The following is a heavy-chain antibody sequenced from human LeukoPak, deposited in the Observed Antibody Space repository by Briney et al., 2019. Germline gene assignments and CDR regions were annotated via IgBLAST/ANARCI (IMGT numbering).Heavy chain of an antibody. CDR1: GFTFSTFW. J-gene: IGHJ4*02. CDR3: ARDNSGTWYYFDY. V-gene: IGHV3-33*08. D-gene: IGHD2-21*01. Sequence: GGSLRLSCAASGFTFSTFWMHWVRQAPGKGLEWVAVIWYDGSNKYYADSVKGRFTISRDNSKNTLYLQMNSLRAEDTAIYYCARDNSGTWYYFDYWGQGILVTVSS. CDR2: IWYDGSNK.